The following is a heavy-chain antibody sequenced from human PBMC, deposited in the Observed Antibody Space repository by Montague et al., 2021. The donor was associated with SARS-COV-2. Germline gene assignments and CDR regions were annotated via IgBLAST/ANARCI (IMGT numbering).Heavy chain of an antibody. V-gene: IGHV6-1*01. J-gene: IGHJ6*02. CDR2: TYYRSKWYT. Sequence: CAISGDSVSSTSAEWNWMRQSPSRGLEWLGTTYYRSKWYTDYAASVNGRITINPDTSENQFSLQLNSVTPEDTAVYYCARDAHIGSTWPFSGYGMDVWGQGTTVTVSS. CDR3: ARDAHIGSTWPFSGYGMDV. D-gene: IGHD6-13*01. CDR1: GDSVSSTSAE.